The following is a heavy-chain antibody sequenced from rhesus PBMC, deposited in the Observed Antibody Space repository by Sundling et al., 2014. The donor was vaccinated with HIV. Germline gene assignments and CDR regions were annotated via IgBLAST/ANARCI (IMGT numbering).Heavy chain of an antibody. CDR3: AREEWQLYVDY. CDR2: FGGSSGST. J-gene: IGHJ4*01. V-gene: IGHV4-165*01. CDR1: GGSISSSY. Sequence: QLQLQESGPGLVKPSETLSVTCAVSGGSISSSYWSWIRQAPGKGLEWIGYFGGSSGSTYYNPSLKSRVTISTDTSKNQFSLKLSSVTAADTAVYYCAREEWQLYVDYWGQGVLVTVSS. D-gene: IGHD1-44*02.